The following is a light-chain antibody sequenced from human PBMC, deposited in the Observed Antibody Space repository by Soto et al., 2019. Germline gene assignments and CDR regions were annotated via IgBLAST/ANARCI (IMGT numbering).Light chain of an antibody. CDR2: DVS. J-gene: IGKJ1*01. Sequence: DIQMTQSPSTLSASVGDRVTITCRASQTFSDWLAWYQQKPGEAPRLLISDVSHLESGVPSRFSGSGSGRECTLTISSLQPDDFATYYCQQYNTYSPTFGQGTKVDIK. CDR3: QQYNTYSPT. CDR1: QTFSDW. V-gene: IGKV1-5*01.